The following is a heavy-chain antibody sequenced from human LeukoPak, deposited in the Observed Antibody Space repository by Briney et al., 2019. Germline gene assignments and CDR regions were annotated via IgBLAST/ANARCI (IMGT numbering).Heavy chain of an antibody. CDR1: GGSVSSGSYY. D-gene: IGHD3-22*01. CDR3: ARGSYYDSSGYYFDY. CDR2: IYYSGST. V-gene: IGHV4-61*01. Sequence: SETLSLTCTVSGGSVSSGSYYWSWIRQPPGKGLEWIGYIYYSGSTNYNPSLKSRVTISVDTSKNQFSLKLSSVTAADTAVYYCARGSYYDSSGYYFDYWGQGTLVTVSS. J-gene: IGHJ4*02.